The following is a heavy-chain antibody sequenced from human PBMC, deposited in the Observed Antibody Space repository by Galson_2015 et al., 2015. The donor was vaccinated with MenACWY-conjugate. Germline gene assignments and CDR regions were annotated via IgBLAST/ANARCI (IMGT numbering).Heavy chain of an antibody. CDR3: ARAAGGYCTNGVCPPRDY. D-gene: IGHD2-8*01. Sequence: SVKVSCKASGYTFTSYGISWVRQAPGQGLEWMGGIIPIFGTANYAQKFQGRVTITADESTSTAYMELSSLRSEDTAVYYCARAAGGYCTNGVCPPRDYWGQGTLVTVSS. CDR2: IIPIFGTA. J-gene: IGHJ4*02. V-gene: IGHV1-69*13. CDR1: GYTFTSYG.